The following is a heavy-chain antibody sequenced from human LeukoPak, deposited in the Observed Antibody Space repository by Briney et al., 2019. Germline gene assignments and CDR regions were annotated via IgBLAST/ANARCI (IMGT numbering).Heavy chain of an antibody. CDR2: IYTDGST. J-gene: IGHJ4*02. CDR1: GFTFSSHY. Sequence: GGSLRLSCVASGFTFSSHYMSWVRQAPGKGLEWVSAIYTDGSTYYAGSVKGRFTISSDNSENTLYLQMNSLRVEDTAVYYCARDRPAGGVGDFDHWGQGTLVTVSS. CDR3: ARDRPAGGVGDFDH. D-gene: IGHD3-16*01. V-gene: IGHV3-66*01.